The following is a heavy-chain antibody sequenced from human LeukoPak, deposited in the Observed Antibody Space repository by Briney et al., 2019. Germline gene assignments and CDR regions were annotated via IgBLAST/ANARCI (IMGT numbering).Heavy chain of an antibody. V-gene: IGHV3-33*01. J-gene: IGHJ6*03. CDR2: IWYDGSNK. Sequence: PGGSLRLSCAASGFTFSSYGMHWVRRAPGKGLEWVAVIWYDGSNKYYADSVKGRFTISRDNAKNSLYMQMNSLRAGDTAVYYCARVMSASVWRTYGSYYYYYYMDVWGKGTTVTVSS. D-gene: IGHD3-16*01. CDR1: GFTFSSYG. CDR3: ARVMSASVWRTYGSYYYYYYMDV.